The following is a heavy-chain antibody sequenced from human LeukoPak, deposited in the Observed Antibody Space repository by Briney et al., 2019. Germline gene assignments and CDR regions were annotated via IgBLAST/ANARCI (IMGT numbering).Heavy chain of an antibody. CDR3: ARIVLEGSGSWTPIEDY. Sequence: ASVKVSCKASGYTFTSYDINWVRQAPGQGLEWMGWMNPNSGNTGYAQKFQGRVTIARNTSISTAYVELSRLRSDDTAVYYCARIVLEGSGSWTPIEDYWGQGTLVTVSS. V-gene: IGHV1-8*03. D-gene: IGHD1-26*01. CDR2: MNPNSGNT. CDR1: GYTFTSYD. J-gene: IGHJ4*02.